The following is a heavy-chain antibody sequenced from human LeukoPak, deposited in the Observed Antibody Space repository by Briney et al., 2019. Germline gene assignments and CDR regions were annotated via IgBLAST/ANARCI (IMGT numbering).Heavy chain of an antibody. CDR1: GGSISSSSYY. D-gene: IGHD6-19*01. V-gene: IGHV4-39*01. J-gene: IGHJ4*02. Sequence: PSETLSLTCTVSGGSISSSSYYWGWIRQPPEKGLEWIGSIYYSGSTYYNPSLKSRVTISVDTSKNQFSLKLSSVTAADTAVYYCARTVYSSGWYIDYWGQGTLVTVSS. CDR3: ARTVYSSGWYIDY. CDR2: IYYSGST.